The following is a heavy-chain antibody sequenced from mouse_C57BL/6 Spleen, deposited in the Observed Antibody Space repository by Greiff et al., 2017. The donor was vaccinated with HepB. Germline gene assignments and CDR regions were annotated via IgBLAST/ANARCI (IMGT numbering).Heavy chain of an antibody. CDR3: ARSYNYGSSSYAMDY. Sequence: LVESGAELVKPGASVKMSCKASGYTFTTYPIEWMKQNHGKSLEWIGNFHPYNDDTKYNEKFKGKATLTVEKSSSTVYLELSRLTSDDSAVYYCARSYNYGSSSYAMDYWGQGTSVTVSS. V-gene: IGHV1-47*01. CDR2: FHPYNDDT. CDR1: GYTFTTYP. J-gene: IGHJ4*01. D-gene: IGHD1-1*01.